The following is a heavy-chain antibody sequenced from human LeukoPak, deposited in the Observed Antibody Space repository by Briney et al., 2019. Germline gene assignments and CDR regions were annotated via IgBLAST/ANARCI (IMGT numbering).Heavy chain of an antibody. D-gene: IGHD3-22*01. V-gene: IGHV3-74*03. CDR3: AREYSSGYYGTGFDY. CDR2: IKSDGSST. J-gene: IGHJ4*02. CDR1: VFTFSSYW. Sequence: PGGSLRLSCAASVFTFSSYWMHWVRQVPGKGLVWVSRIKSDGSSTTYADSVKGRFAVSRDNAKNTLYLQMNSLRAEDTAVYYCAREYSSGYYGTGFDYWGQGTLVTVSS.